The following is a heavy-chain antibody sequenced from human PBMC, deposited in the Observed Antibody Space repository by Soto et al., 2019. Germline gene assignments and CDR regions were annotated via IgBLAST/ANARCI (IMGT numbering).Heavy chain of an antibody. Sequence: SETLSLTCTVSGGSISSYYWSWIRQPPGKGLEWIGYIYYSGSTNYNPSLRSRVTISVDTSKNQFSLKLSSVTAADTAVYYCARFGVVGALYYFDYWGQGTLVTVSS. CDR2: IYYSGST. CDR3: ARFGVVGALYYFDY. D-gene: IGHD1-26*01. V-gene: IGHV4-59*08. CDR1: GGSISSYY. J-gene: IGHJ4*02.